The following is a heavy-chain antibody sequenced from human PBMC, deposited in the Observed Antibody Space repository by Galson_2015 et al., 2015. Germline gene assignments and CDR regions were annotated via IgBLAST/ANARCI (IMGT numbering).Heavy chain of an antibody. Sequence: SLRLSCAASGFTFDDYAMHWVRQAPGKGLEWVSGISWNSGSIGYADSVKGRFTISRDNAKDSLYLQMNSLRAEDTALYYCAKAPWGIAVAGSFGRFDYSGQATLVTVSS. CDR3: AKAPWGIAVAGSFGRFDY. J-gene: IGHJ4*02. CDR2: ISWNSGSI. D-gene: IGHD6-19*01. V-gene: IGHV3-9*01. CDR1: GFTFDDYA.